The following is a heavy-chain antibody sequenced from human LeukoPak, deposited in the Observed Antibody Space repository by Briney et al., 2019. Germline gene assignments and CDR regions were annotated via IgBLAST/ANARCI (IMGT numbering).Heavy chain of an antibody. D-gene: IGHD2-2*01. CDR2: ISGSGGST. V-gene: IGHV3-23*01. J-gene: IGHJ4*02. Sequence: GRSLRLSCAASGFTFSSYAMSWVRQAPGKGLEWVSAISGSGGSTYYADSVKGRFTISRDNSKNTLYLQMNSLRAEDTAVYYCAKVFQLRGYCSSTSCLFDYWGQGTLVTVSS. CDR3: AKVFQLRGYCSSTSCLFDY. CDR1: GFTFSSYA.